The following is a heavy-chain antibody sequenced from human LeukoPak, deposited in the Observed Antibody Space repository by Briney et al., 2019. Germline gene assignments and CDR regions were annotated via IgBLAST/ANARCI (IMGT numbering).Heavy chain of an antibody. V-gene: IGHV4-30-4*01. CDR3: ASKDVDTAMDT. Sequence: SETLSLTCTVSGGSLSSGDYYWSWIRQPPGKGLEWIGYIYYSGSTYYNPSLKSRVTISVDTSKNQFSLKLSSVTAADTAVYYCASKDVDTAMDTWGQGTLVTVSS. J-gene: IGHJ5*02. CDR1: GGSLSSGDYY. CDR2: IYYSGST. D-gene: IGHD5-18*01.